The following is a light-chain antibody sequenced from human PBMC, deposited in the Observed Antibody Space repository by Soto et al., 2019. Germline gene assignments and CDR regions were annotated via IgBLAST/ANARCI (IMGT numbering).Light chain of an antibody. CDR1: QSVSTD. V-gene: IGKV3-15*01. CDR2: GAS. J-gene: IGKJ2*01. CDR3: HQYNKWPPT. Sequence: ELVMTQSPAPLSVSPGERATLSCRATQSVSTDLAWYQQKPGQAPRLLIYGASTRATDIAARFSGSGSGTEFTLTISSLQSEDFAVYYCHQYNKWPPTFGQGTRLEIK.